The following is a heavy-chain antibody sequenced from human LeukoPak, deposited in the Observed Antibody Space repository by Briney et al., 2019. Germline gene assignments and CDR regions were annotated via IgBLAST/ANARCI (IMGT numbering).Heavy chain of an antibody. J-gene: IGHJ4*02. Sequence: SETLSLTCTVSGGSISSHYWSWIRQPPGKGLEWIGYIYYSGSTNYNPSLKSRVTISVDTSKNQFSLKLSSVTAADTAVYYCVRTQRWLQCFDYSGQGTLVTVYS. CDR2: IYYSGST. CDR3: VRTQRWLQCFDY. V-gene: IGHV4-59*11. CDR1: GGSISSHY. D-gene: IGHD5-24*01.